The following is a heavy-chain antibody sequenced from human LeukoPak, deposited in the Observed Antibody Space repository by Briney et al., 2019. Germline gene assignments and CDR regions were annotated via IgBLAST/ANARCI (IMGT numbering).Heavy chain of an antibody. CDR3: AIGYRGSSSGDMDY. J-gene: IGHJ4*02. D-gene: IGHD2-15*01. V-gene: IGHV1-8*01. Sequence: ASVKVSCKAAGYTFTSYDINWVRQAAGQGVGWVGWMNPNSGNTGYEPKFQGRVTMTRNTSISTAYMELSSLRSEDTAVYYCAIGYRGSSSGDMDYWGQGTLVTVSS. CDR2: MNPNSGNT. CDR1: GYTFTSYD.